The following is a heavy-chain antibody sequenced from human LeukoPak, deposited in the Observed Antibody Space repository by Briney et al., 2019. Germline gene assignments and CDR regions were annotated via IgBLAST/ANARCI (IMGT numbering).Heavy chain of an antibody. Sequence: GRSLRLSCAASGFTFSSYAVHWVRQAPGKGLEWMAVISYDGSNKYYADSVKGRFTISRDNSKNTLYLQMNSLRADDTAIYYCTKDPNGDYIGAFDPWGQGTLVTVSS. V-gene: IGHV3-30*04. CDR3: TKDPNGDYIGAFDP. CDR1: GFTFSSYA. J-gene: IGHJ5*02. CDR2: ISYDGSNK. D-gene: IGHD4-17*01.